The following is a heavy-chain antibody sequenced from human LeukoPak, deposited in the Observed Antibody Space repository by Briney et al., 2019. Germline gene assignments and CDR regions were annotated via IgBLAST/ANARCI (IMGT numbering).Heavy chain of an antibody. CDR2: IYPGDSDT. D-gene: IGHD2-2*01. Sequence: GESLQISCQGSGSTFTSYWIGWARQLPGKGLEWMGIIYPGDSDTRYSPSFQGQVTISADKSISTAYLQWSSLKASDTAMYYCATYCSSTSCSRANWFDPWGQGTLVTVSS. V-gene: IGHV5-51*01. J-gene: IGHJ5*02. CDR1: GSTFTSYW. CDR3: ATYCSSTSCSRANWFDP.